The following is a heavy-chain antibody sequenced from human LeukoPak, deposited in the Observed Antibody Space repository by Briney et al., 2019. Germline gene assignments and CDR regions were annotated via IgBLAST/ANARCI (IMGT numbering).Heavy chain of an antibody. J-gene: IGHJ4*02. Sequence: GGSLRLSCAASGFTFNTYAMSWVRQAPGKGLEWVSSISGGDVSTSYADSVKGRFTISRDNSKNTLYLQMNSLRAEDTAVYYCAKDITGYYYDSSGYLLLDYWGQGTLVTVSS. CDR3: AKDITGYYYDSSGYLLLDY. D-gene: IGHD3-22*01. V-gene: IGHV3-23*01. CDR2: ISGGDVST. CDR1: GFTFNTYA.